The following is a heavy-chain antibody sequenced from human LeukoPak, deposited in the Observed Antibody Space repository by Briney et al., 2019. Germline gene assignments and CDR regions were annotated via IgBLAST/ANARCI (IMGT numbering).Heavy chain of an antibody. J-gene: IGHJ5*02. V-gene: IGHV4-34*01. CDR3: ARRRHGSGKSPFDP. CDR2: INHSGST. CDR1: GGSFSGYY. Sequence: SETLSLTCAVYGGSFSGYYWSWIRQPPGKGLEWTGEINHSGSTNYNPSLKSRVTISVDTSKNQFSLKLSSVTAADTAVYYCARRRHGSGKSPFDPWGQGTLVTVSS. D-gene: IGHD3-10*01.